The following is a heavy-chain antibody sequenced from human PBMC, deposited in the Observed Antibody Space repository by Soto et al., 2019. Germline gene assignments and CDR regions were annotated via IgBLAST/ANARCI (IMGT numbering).Heavy chain of an antibody. J-gene: IGHJ4*02. CDR2: LYCSGRL. CDR3: ARDPGYDSSGYFVDY. D-gene: IGHD3-22*01. CDR1: GGSVSSGNYY. V-gene: IGHV4-61*01. Sequence: KASETLSLTCTVSGGSVSSGNYYWSWIRQPPGKGLEWIGYLYCSGRLNYNPSLRSRVTISPDTSKNQFSLKLSSVTAADTAVYYCARDPGYDSSGYFVDYWGQGIMVTVSS.